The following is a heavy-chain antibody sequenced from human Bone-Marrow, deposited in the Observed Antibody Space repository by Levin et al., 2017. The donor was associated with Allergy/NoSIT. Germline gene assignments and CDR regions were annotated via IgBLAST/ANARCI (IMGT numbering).Heavy chain of an antibody. V-gene: IGHV3-49*03. CDR3: TREVLTRGYSYGYRADDY. D-gene: IGHD5-18*01. CDR1: GFTFGDNT. CDR2: IRSKAYGGTT. J-gene: IGHJ4*02. Sequence: GESLKISCTTSGFTFGDNTMSWFRQAPGKGLEWVGFIRSKAYGGTTEYAASVKGRFTISRDDSKTIAYLQMNSLKTEDTAVYYCTREVLTRGYSYGYRADDYWGQGTLVTVSS.